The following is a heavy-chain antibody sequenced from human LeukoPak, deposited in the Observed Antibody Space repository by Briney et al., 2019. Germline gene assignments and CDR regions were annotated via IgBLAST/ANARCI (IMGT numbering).Heavy chain of an antibody. V-gene: IGHV1-69*13. Sequence: GASVKVSCKASGGTFSSYAISWVRQATGQGLEWMGGIIPIFGTANYAQKFQGRVTITADESTSTAYMELSSLRSEDTAVYYCARIHSEEYSSSWNYYYMDVWGKGTTVTISS. CDR3: ARIHSEEYSSSWNYYYMDV. CDR1: GGTFSSYA. J-gene: IGHJ6*03. D-gene: IGHD6-13*01. CDR2: IIPIFGTA.